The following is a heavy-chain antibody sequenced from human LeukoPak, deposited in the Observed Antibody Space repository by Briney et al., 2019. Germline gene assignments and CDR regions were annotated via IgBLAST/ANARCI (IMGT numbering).Heavy chain of an antibody. D-gene: IGHD3-3*01. CDR3: AVIHDAFDY. V-gene: IGHV3-33*08. J-gene: IGHJ4*02. CDR1: GFTFSDYW. Sequence: SGGSLRLSCAASGFTFSDYWMSWVRQAPGKGLEWVAVIWYDGSNKYYADSVKGRFTISRDNSKDTLYLQMNSLRAEDTAVYYCAVIHDAFDYWGQGTLVTVSS. CDR2: IWYDGSNK.